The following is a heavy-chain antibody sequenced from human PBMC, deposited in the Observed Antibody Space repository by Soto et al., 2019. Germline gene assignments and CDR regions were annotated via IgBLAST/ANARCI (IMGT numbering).Heavy chain of an antibody. Sequence: GGSLRLSCAASGFTFSSYAMSWVRQAPGKGLEWVSAISGSGGSTYYAHSVKGRFTISRDNPKTTLYLKMNSLRADDTAVYYCAKDSRTAPRVSDYWGQGTLVTVSS. D-gene: IGHD5-18*01. V-gene: IGHV3-23*01. CDR2: ISGSGGST. J-gene: IGHJ4*02. CDR3: AKDSRTAPRVSDY. CDR1: GFTFSSYA.